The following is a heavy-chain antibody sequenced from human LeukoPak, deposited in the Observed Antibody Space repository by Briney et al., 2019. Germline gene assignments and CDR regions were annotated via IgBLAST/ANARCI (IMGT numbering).Heavy chain of an antibody. Sequence: ASVKVPCKASGYTFTGYYMHWVRQAPGQGLEWMGWINPNSGGTNYAQKFQGRVTMTRDTSISTAYTELSRLRSDHTAVYYCARGRYDYGDYGLFFDYWGQGTLVTVSS. CDR3: ARGRYDYGDYGLFFDY. CDR2: INPNSGGT. D-gene: IGHD4-17*01. J-gene: IGHJ4*02. V-gene: IGHV1-2*02. CDR1: GYTFTGYY.